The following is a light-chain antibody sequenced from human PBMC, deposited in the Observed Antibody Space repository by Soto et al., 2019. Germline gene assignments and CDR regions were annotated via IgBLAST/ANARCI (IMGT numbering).Light chain of an antibody. Sequence: DIQLTQSPSFLSASVGDRVTITCRASQGISSFLAWYQQNPGKAPKLLLSAASTLQTGVLSRFSGRGSGTEFTLTISCPQPEDYATYYCQQLDSYPITFGQGTRLEMK. CDR3: QQLDSYPIT. CDR1: QGISSF. V-gene: IGKV1-9*01. CDR2: AAS. J-gene: IGKJ5*01.